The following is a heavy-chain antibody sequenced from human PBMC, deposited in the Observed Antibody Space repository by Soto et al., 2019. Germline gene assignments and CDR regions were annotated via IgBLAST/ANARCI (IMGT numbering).Heavy chain of an antibody. CDR3: ARGEITLLGGMDV. CDR1: GGSFRGYY. CDR2: INHSGSS. J-gene: IGHJ6*02. Sequence: SSETLSLTCTVSGGSFRGYYWGWVRQPPGKGLEWIGEINHSGSSNYHPSLKSRVTISVATSKNQFSLTVNSVTPADTAVYYCARGEITLLGGMDVWGQGTTVTVSS. V-gene: IGHV4-34*01. D-gene: IGHD3-10*01.